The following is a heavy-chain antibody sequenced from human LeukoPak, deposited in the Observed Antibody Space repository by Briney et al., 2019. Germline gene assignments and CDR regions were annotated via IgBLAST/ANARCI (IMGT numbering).Heavy chain of an antibody. D-gene: IGHD5-12*01. CDR3: ARGRYQGQGYDYGYYYYMDV. V-gene: IGHV1-2*02. Sequence: GASVKVSCKASGYTFTGYYMHWVRQAPGQGLEWMGWINPNSGGTNYAQKFQGRVTMTRDTSISTAYMELSRLRSDDTAVYYCARGRYQGQGYDYGYYYYMDVWGKGTTVTISS. CDR1: GYTFTGYY. J-gene: IGHJ6*03. CDR2: INPNSGGT.